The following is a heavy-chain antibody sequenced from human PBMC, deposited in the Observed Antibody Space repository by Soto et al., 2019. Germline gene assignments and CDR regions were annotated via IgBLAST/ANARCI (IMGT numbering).Heavy chain of an antibody. CDR2: MNPNSSNT. Sequence: ASVKVSCKASGYTFTSYDINWVRQATGQGLEWKGWMNPNSSNTGYAQKIQGRVTMTRNTSISTAYMELSSLRSEDTAVYYCARGQGYDILTGYPEAYWGQGTLVTVSS. V-gene: IGHV1-8*01. J-gene: IGHJ4*02. CDR3: ARGQGYDILTGYPEAY. CDR1: GYTFTSYD. D-gene: IGHD3-9*01.